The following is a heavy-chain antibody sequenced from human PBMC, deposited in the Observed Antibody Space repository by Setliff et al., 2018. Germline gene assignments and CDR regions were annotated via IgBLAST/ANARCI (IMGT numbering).Heavy chain of an antibody. Sequence: SETLSLTCTVSGGSISSSSYYWGWIRQPPGKGLEWLGSFFHTGNTYYNPSLEGRVTISVDTSNNQFSLKLSSVTAADTAVYYCARHLWGRYMAESSDYFDYWGQGSLVTVSS. D-gene: IGHD3-10*01. CDR1: GGSISSSSYY. J-gene: IGHJ4*02. CDR2: FFHTGNT. CDR3: ARHLWGRYMAESSDYFDY. V-gene: IGHV4-39*01.